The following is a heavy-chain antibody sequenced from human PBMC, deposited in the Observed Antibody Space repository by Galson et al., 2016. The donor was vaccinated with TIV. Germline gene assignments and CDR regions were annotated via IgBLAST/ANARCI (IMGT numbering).Heavy chain of an antibody. CDR1: GFTFRSYS. D-gene: IGHD1-1*01. Sequence: SLRLSCAASGFTFRSYSMNWVRQAPGKRLEWVSSISGDSNYIYYADSVKGRFTISRDSAENSLYLQMSSLRAEDTAVYYCATESPGPDWKGYWGQGTLVTVSS. V-gene: IGHV3-21*04. CDR2: ISGDSNYI. J-gene: IGHJ4*02. CDR3: ATESPGPDWKGY.